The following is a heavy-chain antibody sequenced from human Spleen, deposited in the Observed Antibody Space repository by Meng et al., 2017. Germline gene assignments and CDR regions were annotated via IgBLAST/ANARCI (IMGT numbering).Heavy chain of an antibody. CDR1: GGSFSGYY. Sequence: QVQLQQWGAGLLKPSETLSLTCSVYGGSFSGYYWSWIRQPPGKGLEWIGEINHSGSTNYNPSLKSRVTISVDTSKNQFSLKLSSVTAADTAVYYCARVGPGGYYLPYYFDYWGQGTLVTVSS. CDR3: ARVGPGGYYLPYYFDY. J-gene: IGHJ4*02. D-gene: IGHD3-22*01. CDR2: INHSGST. V-gene: IGHV4-34*01.